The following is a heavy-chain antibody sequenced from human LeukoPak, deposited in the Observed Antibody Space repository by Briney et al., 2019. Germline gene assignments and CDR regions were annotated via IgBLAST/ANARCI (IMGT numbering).Heavy chain of an antibody. J-gene: IGHJ4*02. V-gene: IGHV1-46*01. CDR3: ARERAAGHFDY. CDR2: INPSGGST. D-gene: IGHD6-13*01. Sequence: ATLKLSCTASGYTFTSYYMHWVRQAPGQGLEWMGIINPSGGSTSYAQKFQGRVTMTRDMSTSTVYMELSSLRSEDTAVYYCARERAAGHFDYWGQGTLDTVSS. CDR1: GYTFTSYY.